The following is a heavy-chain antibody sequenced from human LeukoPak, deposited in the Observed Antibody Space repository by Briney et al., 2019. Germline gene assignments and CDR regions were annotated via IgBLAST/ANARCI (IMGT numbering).Heavy chain of an antibody. D-gene: IGHD6-19*01. J-gene: IGHJ4*02. CDR3: ARDGGSAWFFRY. Sequence: PGGSLRLSCAASGFTFSDYYMSWIRQAPGKGLEWVSYISSSGNTKYYADSVKGRLTISRDNAKNSLYLQMNSLRADDTAVYYCARDGGSAWFFRYWGQGTLVAVSS. CDR1: GFTFSDYY. V-gene: IGHV3-11*04. CDR2: ISSSGNTK.